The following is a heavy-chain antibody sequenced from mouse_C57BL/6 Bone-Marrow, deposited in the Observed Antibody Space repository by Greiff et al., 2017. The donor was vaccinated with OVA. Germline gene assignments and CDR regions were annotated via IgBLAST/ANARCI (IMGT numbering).Heavy chain of an antibody. CDR2: IWSGGST. CDR3: AREIYYDYDGAFAY. Sequence: QVQLKQSGPGLVQPSQSLSITCTVSGFSLTSYGVHWVRQSPGKGLEWLGVIWSGGSTDYNAAFISRLSISKDNSKSQVFFKMNSLQADDTAIYYCAREIYYDYDGAFAYWGQGTLVTVSA. CDR1: GFSLTSYG. J-gene: IGHJ3*01. D-gene: IGHD2-4*01. V-gene: IGHV2-2*01.